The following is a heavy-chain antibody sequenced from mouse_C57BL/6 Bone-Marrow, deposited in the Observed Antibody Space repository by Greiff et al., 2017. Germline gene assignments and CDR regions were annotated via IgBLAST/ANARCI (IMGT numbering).Heavy chain of an antibody. Sequence: EVKLMESGGGLVKPGGSLKLSCAASGFTFSDYGMHWVRQAPEKGLEWVAYISSGSSTIYYADTVKGRFTISRDNAKNTLFLQMTSLRSEDTAMYYCARDNFFFDYWRQGTTLTVSS. CDR1: GFTFSDYG. D-gene: IGHD1-3*01. V-gene: IGHV5-17*01. CDR3: ARDNFFFDY. CDR2: ISSGSSTI. J-gene: IGHJ2*01.